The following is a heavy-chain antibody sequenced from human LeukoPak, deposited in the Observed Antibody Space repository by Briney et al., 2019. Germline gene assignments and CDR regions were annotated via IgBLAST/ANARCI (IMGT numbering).Heavy chain of an antibody. Sequence: GESLKISCKGSGYSFTSYWIGWVRQMPGRGLEWMGIIYPGDSDTRYSPSFQGQVTISADKSISTAYLQWSSLKASDTAMYYCARHMHLDFWSGYYNFDYWGQGTLVTVSS. V-gene: IGHV5-51*01. J-gene: IGHJ4*02. CDR1: GYSFTSYW. CDR3: ARHMHLDFWSGYYNFDY. D-gene: IGHD3-3*01. CDR2: IYPGDSDT.